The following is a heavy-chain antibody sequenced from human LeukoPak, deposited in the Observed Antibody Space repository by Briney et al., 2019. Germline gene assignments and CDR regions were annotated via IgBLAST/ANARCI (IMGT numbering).Heavy chain of an antibody. Sequence: PGRSLRLSCAASGFTFSDYYMSWIRQAPGKGLEGVSYITNSGTSTAYADSVKGRFTISRDNSKNTLYLQMNSLRAEDTAVYYCAKRDSSGYYYFHYWGQGTLVTVSS. CDR1: GFTFSDYY. V-gene: IGHV3-11*03. J-gene: IGHJ4*02. D-gene: IGHD3-22*01. CDR2: ITNSGTST. CDR3: AKRDSSGYYYFHY.